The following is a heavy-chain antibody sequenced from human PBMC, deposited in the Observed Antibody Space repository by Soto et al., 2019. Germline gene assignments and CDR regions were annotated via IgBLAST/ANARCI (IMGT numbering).Heavy chain of an antibody. CDR2: ISYDGSNK. V-gene: IGHV3-30*18. CDR3: AKVIPAQSNSRDYCSGGNCYSIGPRDYYYYGMDV. D-gene: IGHD2-15*01. J-gene: IGHJ6*02. Sequence: GGSLRLSCAASGFTFSSYGMHWVRQAPGKGLERVAVISYDGSNKYYADSVKGRFTISRDNSKNTLYLQMNSLRAEDTAVYYCAKVIPAQSNSRDYCSGGNCYSIGPRDYYYYGMDVWGQGTTVTVSS. CDR1: GFTFSSYG.